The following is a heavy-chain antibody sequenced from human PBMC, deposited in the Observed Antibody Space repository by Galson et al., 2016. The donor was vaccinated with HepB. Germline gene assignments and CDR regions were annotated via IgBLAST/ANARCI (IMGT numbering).Heavy chain of an antibody. J-gene: IGHJ4*02. Sequence: SLRLSCAASGFTFSNYAMHWVRQTPGKGLEWVAFITYDQTSEYYADSVKGRFIISRDNSKNTLYLQVSSLRPEDTAVYYCTGGKHRGAGYQPLDYWGPGTLVTVSS. D-gene: IGHD2-2*01. CDR2: ITYDQTSE. CDR3: TGGKHRGAGYQPLDY. CDR1: GFTFSNYA. V-gene: IGHV3-30-3*01.